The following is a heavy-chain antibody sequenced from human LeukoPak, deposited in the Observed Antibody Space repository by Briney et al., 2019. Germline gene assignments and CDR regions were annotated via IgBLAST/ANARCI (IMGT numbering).Heavy chain of an antibody. Sequence: GGSLRLSCAASGFTFSNYAMSWVRQAPGKGLEWVSYISSSGSTIYYADSVKGRFTISRDNAKNSLYLQMNSLRAEDTAVYYCARGRMEGGFDYWGQGTLVTVSS. CDR3: ARGRMEGGFDY. CDR2: ISSSGSTI. V-gene: IGHV3-48*03. J-gene: IGHJ4*02. CDR1: GFTFSNYA. D-gene: IGHD3-16*01.